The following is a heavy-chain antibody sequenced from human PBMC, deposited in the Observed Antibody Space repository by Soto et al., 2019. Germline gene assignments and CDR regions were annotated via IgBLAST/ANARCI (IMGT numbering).Heavy chain of an antibody. V-gene: IGHV3-23*01. CDR3: ASHTPQAARHYYYYGMDV. D-gene: IGHD6-6*01. CDR1: GFTFSSYA. J-gene: IGHJ6*02. Sequence: GGSLRLSCAASGFTFSSYAMSWVRQAPGKGLEWVSAISGSGGSTYYADSVKGRFTISRGNSKNTLYLQMNSLRAEDTAVYYCASHTPQAARHYYYYGMDVWGQGTTVTVSS. CDR2: ISGSGGST.